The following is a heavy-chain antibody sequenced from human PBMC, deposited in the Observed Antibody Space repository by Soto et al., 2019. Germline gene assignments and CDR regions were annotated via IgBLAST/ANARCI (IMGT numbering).Heavy chain of an antibody. J-gene: IGHJ3*02. CDR2: IYYSGNT. CDR1: GASISNGDYY. D-gene: IGHD3-16*02. V-gene: IGHV4-30-4*08. Sequence: PSETLSLTCTVSGASISNGDYYWSWLRQHPGKGLEGIGYIYYSGNTYYNPSLKSRVTISVDTSKNQFSLKPSSVTAADTDVYYCARLYGVDAFDIWGQGTMVTVS. CDR3: ARLYGVDAFDI.